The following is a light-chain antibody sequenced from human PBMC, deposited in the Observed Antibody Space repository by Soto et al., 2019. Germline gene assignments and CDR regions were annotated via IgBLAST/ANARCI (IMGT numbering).Light chain of an antibody. CDR2: DVN. V-gene: IGLV2-11*01. Sequence: QSALTQPRSVSGSPGQSVTISCTGTSSDVGGYNYVSWYQQHPGKAPKLMIYDVNKRPSGVPDRFSGSKSGNTASLTISGLXXXXXAXYYCCSYAGSYIWVFGGGTKLTVL. CDR1: SSDVGGYNY. CDR3: CSYAGSYIWV. J-gene: IGLJ3*02.